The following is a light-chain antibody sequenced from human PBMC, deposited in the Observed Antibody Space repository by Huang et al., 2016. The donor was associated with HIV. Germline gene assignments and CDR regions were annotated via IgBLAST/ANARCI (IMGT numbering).Light chain of an antibody. V-gene: IGKV3-15*01. J-gene: IGKJ2*01. CDR1: QSVGSN. CDR2: GAS. CDR3: QQYNKGYT. Sequence: IMMAQSLATLSVSPGERATLSCRASQSVGSNLAWYQQKPGQAPRLLIYGASTRATGIPGRFSGSGSGTQFTLTISSLQSEDFALYFCQQYNKGYTFGQGTKLDI.